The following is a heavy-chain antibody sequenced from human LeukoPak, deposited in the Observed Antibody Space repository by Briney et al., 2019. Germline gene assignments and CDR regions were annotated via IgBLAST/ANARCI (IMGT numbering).Heavy chain of an antibody. J-gene: IGHJ4*02. CDR1: GFTFSSYG. D-gene: IGHD1-26*01. CDR2: IRYDKSNK. V-gene: IGHV3-30*02. CDR3: AKKASYLYSGSYYVVDYFDY. Sequence: GGSLRLTCAASGFTFSSYGMHWVRQAPGKGLEWVAWIRYDKSNKYYADSVKGRCTISRDNSKNTLYLQMNSLRAEDTAVYYCAKKASYLYSGSYYVVDYFDYWGQGSLVTVSS.